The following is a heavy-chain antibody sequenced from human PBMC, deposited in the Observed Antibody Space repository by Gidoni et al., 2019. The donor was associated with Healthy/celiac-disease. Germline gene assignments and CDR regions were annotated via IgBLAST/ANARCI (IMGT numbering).Heavy chain of an antibody. CDR2: ISSSSSTI. Sequence: EVQLVESGGGLVQPGGFLRLSCAASGFTFSSYSMNWVRQAPGKGLEWVSYISSSSSTIYYADSVKGRFTISRDNAKNSLYLQMNSLRDEDTAVYYCARDPPDDYVWGSYRLKDAFDIWGQGTMVTVSS. CDR1: GFTFSSYS. D-gene: IGHD3-16*02. J-gene: IGHJ3*02. V-gene: IGHV3-48*02. CDR3: ARDPPDDYVWGSYRLKDAFDI.